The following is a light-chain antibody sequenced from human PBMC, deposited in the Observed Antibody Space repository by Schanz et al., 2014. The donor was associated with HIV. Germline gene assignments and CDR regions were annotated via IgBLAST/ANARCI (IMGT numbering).Light chain of an antibody. V-gene: IGKV1-5*03. CDR3: LHYNDFTST. CDR1: QDIRAR. CDR2: KAS. J-gene: IGKJ2*01. Sequence: DIQMTQSPSTLSASVGDRVTITCRASQDIRARLAWYQQKPGNAPKLLIYKASTLESGVPSRFSGSGSGTEFTLTISSLQPDDFATYFCLHYNDFTSTFGQGTKLEIK.